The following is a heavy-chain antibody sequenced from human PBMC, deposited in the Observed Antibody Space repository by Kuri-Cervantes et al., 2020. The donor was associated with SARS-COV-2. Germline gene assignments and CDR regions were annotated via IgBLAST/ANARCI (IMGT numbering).Heavy chain of an antibody. V-gene: IGHV4-38-2*01. CDR3: ARARDWFDP. D-gene: IGHD6-6*01. CDR1: GYSISSGYY. Sequence: GSLRLSCAVSGYSISSGYYWGWIRQPPGKGLEWIGSIYYSGSTYYNPSLKSQVTISVDTSKNQFSLKLSSVAAADTAVYYCARARDWFDPWGQGTLVTVSS. J-gene: IGHJ5*02. CDR2: IYYSGST.